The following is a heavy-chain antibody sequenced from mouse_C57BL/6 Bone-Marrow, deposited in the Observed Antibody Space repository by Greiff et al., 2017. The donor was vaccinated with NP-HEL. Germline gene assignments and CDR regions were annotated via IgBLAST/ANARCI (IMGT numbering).Heavy chain of an antibody. V-gene: IGHV1-4*01. CDR3: ARRGSIFYWYFEV. CDR2: INPSSGYT. Sequence: VQGVESGAELARPGASVKMSCKASGYTFTSYTMHWVKQRPGQGLEWIGYINPSSGYTKYNQKFQDKATLTADKSSSTAYMQLSSLTSEDSAVYYCARRGSIFYWYFEVWGTGTTVTVTS. CDR1: GYTFTSYT. D-gene: IGHD1-1*01. J-gene: IGHJ1*03.